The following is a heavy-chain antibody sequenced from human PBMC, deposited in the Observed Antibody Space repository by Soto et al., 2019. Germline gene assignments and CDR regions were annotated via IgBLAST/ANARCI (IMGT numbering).Heavy chain of an antibody. CDR1: GFTVSSNS. CDR3: ASRAGYCSGGSCYYYYYYMDV. V-gene: IGHV3-66*01. CDR2: IYSGGST. Sequence: EVQLVESGGGLVQPGGSLRLSCAASGFTVSSNSMSWVRQAPGKGLEWVSVIYSGGSTYYADSVKGRFTISRDNSKNTLYLQMNSLRAEDTAVYYCASRAGYCSGGSCYYYYYYMDVWGKGTTVTVSS. D-gene: IGHD2-15*01. J-gene: IGHJ6*03.